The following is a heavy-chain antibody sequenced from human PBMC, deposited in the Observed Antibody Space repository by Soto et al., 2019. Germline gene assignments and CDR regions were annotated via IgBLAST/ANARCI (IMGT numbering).Heavy chain of an antibody. D-gene: IGHD3-22*01. CDR1: GFTFSSYS. V-gene: IGHV3-21*01. CDR2: ISSSSSYI. J-gene: IGHJ4*02. CDR3: ARDHRYYYDSSGYYPPTDY. Sequence: GGSLRLSCAASGFTFSSYSMNWVRQAPGKGLEWVSSISSSSSYIYYADSVKGRFTISRDNAKNSLYLQMNSLRAEDTAVYYCARDHRYYYDSSGYYPPTDYWGQGTLVTVSS.